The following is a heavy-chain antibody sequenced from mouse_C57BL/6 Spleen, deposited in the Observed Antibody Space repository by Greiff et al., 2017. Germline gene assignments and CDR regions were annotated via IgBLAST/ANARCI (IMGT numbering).Heavy chain of an antibody. J-gene: IGHJ2*01. CDR2: IYPGDGDT. Sequence: QVQLQQSGPGLVKPGASVKISCKASGYAFSSSWMNWVKQRPGKGLEWIGRIYPGDGDTNYNGAVTGKATLTADKSSSTADMQLSSLTSEDYAVNFCARSSSGYQIESDWGQGTPLTVSS. D-gene: IGHD3-2*02. V-gene: IGHV1-82*01. CDR1: GYAFSSSW. CDR3: ARSSSGYQIESD.